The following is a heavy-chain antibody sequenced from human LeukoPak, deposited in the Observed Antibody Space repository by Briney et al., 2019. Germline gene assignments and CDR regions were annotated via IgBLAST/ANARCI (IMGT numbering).Heavy chain of an antibody. V-gene: IGHV1-8*01. CDR2: MNPKSANT. D-gene: IGHD3-10*01. Sequence: GSVKVSCNACGYTFTIYAINWVRRATGQGLEWMGWMNPKSANTSYTKKFHGRVTMPRHNSIATAYTELRSLRSEDTAVYYCVRGDRRRVLLWFGELIDYWGQRTLVTVSS. CDR3: VRGDRRRVLLWFGELIDY. J-gene: IGHJ4*02. CDR1: GYTFTIYA.